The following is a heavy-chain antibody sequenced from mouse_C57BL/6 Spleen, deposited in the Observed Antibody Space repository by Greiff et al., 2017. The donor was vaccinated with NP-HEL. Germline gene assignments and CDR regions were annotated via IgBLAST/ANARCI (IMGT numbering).Heavy chain of an antibody. V-gene: IGHV1-18*01. Sequence: EVQLQQSGPELVKPGASVKIPCKASGYTFTDYNMDWVKQSHGKSLEWIGDINPNNGGTIYNQKFKGKATLTVDKSSSTAYMELRSLTSEDTAVYYCARGKGSLFAYWGQGTLVTVSA. CDR2: INPNNGGT. J-gene: IGHJ3*01. CDR1: GYTFTDYN. CDR3: ARGKGSLFAY.